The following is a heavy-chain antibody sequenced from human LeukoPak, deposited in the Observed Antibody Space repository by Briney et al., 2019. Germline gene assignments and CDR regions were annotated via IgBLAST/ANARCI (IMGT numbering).Heavy chain of an antibody. CDR1: GFTFTSSA. J-gene: IGHJ6*04. CDR2: IVVGSGNT. V-gene: IGHV1-58*01. CDR3: AACSTSCLTYYYYYGMGV. D-gene: IGHD2-2*01. Sequence: SVKVSFKASGFTFTSSAVQWVRQARGQRREWIGWIVVGSGNTNYAQKFQERVTITRDMSTSTAYMELSSLRSEDTAVYYCAACSTSCLTYYYYYGMGVWGKGTTVTVSS.